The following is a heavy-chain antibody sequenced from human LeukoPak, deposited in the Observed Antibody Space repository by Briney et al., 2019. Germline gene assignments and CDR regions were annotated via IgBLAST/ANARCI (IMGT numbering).Heavy chain of an antibody. CDR3: ARDQGPIAVADSREPYYYGMDV. CDR2: ISSSGSYI. CDR1: GFTFSSYS. V-gene: IGHV3-21*01. J-gene: IGHJ6*02. Sequence: GGSLRLSCAASGFTFSSYSMNWVRQAPGKGLEWVSSISSSGSYIYYADSVKGRFTISRDNAKNSLYLQMNSLRAEGTAVYYCARDQGPIAVADSREPYYYGMDVWGQGTTVTVSS. D-gene: IGHD6-19*01.